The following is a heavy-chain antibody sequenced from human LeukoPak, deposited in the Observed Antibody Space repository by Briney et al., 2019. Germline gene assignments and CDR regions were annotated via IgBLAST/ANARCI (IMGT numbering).Heavy chain of an antibody. CDR1: GGSISSYY. CDR2: IYYSGST. J-gene: IGHJ4*02. CDR3: ARVGIQLWTQGVDY. V-gene: IGHV4-59*12. D-gene: IGHD5-18*01. Sequence: SETLSLTCTVSGGSISSYYWSWIRQPPGKGLEWIGYIYYSGSTNYNPSLKSRVTISVDTSKNQFSLKLSSVTAADTAVYYCARVGIQLWTQGVDYWGQGTLVTVSS.